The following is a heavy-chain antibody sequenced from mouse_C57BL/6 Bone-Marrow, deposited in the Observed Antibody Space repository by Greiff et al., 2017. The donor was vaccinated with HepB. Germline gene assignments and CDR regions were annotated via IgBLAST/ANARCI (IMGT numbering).Heavy chain of an antibody. J-gene: IGHJ3*01. CDR1: GYTFTSYG. V-gene: IGHV1-81*01. CDR3: ARDEGINYYGSPFAY. Sequence: VQLQQSGAELARPGASVKLSCKASGYTFTSYGISWVKQRTGQGLEWIGEIYPRSGNTYYNEKFKGKATLTADKSSSTAYMELRSLTSEDSAVYFCARDEGINYYGSPFAYWGQGTLVTVSA. CDR2: IYPRSGNT. D-gene: IGHD1-1*01.